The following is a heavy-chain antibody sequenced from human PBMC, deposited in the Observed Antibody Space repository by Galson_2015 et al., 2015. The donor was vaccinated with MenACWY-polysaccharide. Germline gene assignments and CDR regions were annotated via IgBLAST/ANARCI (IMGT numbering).Heavy chain of an antibody. Sequence: SLRLSCAASGLTFSSYAMSWVRQAPGKGLEWVAAITGTGDDTYHADSVKGRFTISRDNSRDTIDLQMKSLRVDDTAIYYCAKGDGRSRPYCFDNWGQGALVTVSS. V-gene: IGHV3-23*01. CDR2: ITGTGDDT. CDR1: GLTFSSYA. J-gene: IGHJ4*02. CDR3: AKGDGRSRPYCFDN.